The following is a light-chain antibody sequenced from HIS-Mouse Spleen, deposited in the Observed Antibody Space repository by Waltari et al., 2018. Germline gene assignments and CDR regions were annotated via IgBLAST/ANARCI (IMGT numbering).Light chain of an antibody. CDR2: EDS. V-gene: IGLV3-10*01. CDR3: YSTDSSGNHRV. J-gene: IGLJ2*01. CDR1: ALPKKY. Sequence: SYELTQPPSVSVSPGKRARITCSGDALPKKYAYWYQQKSGQAPVLVIYEDSKRPSGIPERFSGSSSGTMATLTISGAQVEDEAYYYCYSTDSSGNHRVFGGGTKLTVL.